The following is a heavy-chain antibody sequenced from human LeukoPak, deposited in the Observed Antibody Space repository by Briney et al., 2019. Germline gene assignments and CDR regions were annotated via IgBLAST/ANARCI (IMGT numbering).Heavy chain of an antibody. J-gene: IGHJ6*03. CDR2: IIPIFGTA. Sequence: SVNVSCKASGGTFSSYAISWVRQAPGQGLEWMGGIIPIFGTANYAQKFQGRVTITADESTSTAYMELSSLRSEDTAVYYCARDRGCSSTSCYWFYYMDVWGKGTTVTVSS. V-gene: IGHV1-69*13. CDR1: GGTFSSYA. CDR3: ARDRGCSSTSCYWFYYMDV. D-gene: IGHD2-2*01.